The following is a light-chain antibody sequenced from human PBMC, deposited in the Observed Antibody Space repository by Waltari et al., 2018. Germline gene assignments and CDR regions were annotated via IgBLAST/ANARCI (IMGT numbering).Light chain of an antibody. V-gene: IGKV3-11*01. CDR2: DAS. J-gene: IGKJ4*01. Sequence: EIVLTQSPATLSLSPGERATLSCRASQSVTTYLCWYQQKPGQAPRLLIYDASNRATGIPARFSGSGSGTDFTLTISSLEPEDFAVYYCQQRYTLTFGGGTKVEIK. CDR1: QSVTTY. CDR3: QQRYTLT.